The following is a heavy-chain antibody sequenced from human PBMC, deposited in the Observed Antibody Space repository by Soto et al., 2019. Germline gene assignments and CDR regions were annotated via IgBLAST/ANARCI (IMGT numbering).Heavy chain of an antibody. CDR3: AANFDLDY. V-gene: IGHV1-58*01. D-gene: IGHD3-9*01. CDR1: GFTFTSSA. J-gene: IGHJ4*02. Sequence: SGKVSCNASGFTFTSSAVQWVRQARGQRLEWIGWIVVGSGNTNYSQKFQERVPITRDMSTSTAYMELSSLRSEDTAVYYCAANFDLDYWAQATLVTVYS. CDR2: IVVGSGNT.